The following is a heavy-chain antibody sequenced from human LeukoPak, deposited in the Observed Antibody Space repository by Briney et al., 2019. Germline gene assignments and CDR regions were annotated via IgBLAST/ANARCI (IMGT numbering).Heavy chain of an antibody. V-gene: IGHV4-61*08. CDR2: VYATGTT. Sequence: SQTLSLTCAVSGGSISSGGYYWSWIRQPPGKGLEWIAYVYATGTTNYNPSLKTRATISMDTSKNQLSLTLTSVTAADTAVYYCARVGSGGAWFDFWGQGTLVSVSS. CDR3: ARVGSGGAWFDF. CDR1: GGSISSGGYY. J-gene: IGHJ4*02. D-gene: IGHD6-19*01.